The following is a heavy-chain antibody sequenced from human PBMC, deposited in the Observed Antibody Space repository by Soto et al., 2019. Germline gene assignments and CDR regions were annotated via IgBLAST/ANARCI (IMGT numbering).Heavy chain of an antibody. V-gene: IGHV4-59*08. CDR3: ARHTIFGVVPLNFDY. Sequence: SETLSLTCTVSGGSISSYYWSWIRQPPGKGLEWIGYIYYSGSTYYNPSLKSRVTISVDTSKNQFSLKLSAVTAADTAVYYWARHTIFGVVPLNFDYWGQGTLVTVSS. CDR1: GGSISSYY. J-gene: IGHJ4*02. D-gene: IGHD3-3*01. CDR2: IYYSGST.